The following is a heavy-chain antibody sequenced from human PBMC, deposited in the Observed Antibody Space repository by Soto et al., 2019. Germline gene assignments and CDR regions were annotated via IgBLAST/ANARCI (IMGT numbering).Heavy chain of an antibody. CDR1: GFTFSSYG. J-gene: IGHJ5*02. Sequence: GGSLRLSCAASGFTFSSYGMHWVRQAPGKGLEWVAVISYDGSNKYYADSVKGRFTISRDNSQNTLYLQMNSLRAEDTAVYYCAKDYDYVWGSPNWFDPWGQGTLVTVSS. CDR3: AKDYDYVWGSPNWFDP. CDR2: ISYDGSNK. D-gene: IGHD3-16*01. V-gene: IGHV3-30*18.